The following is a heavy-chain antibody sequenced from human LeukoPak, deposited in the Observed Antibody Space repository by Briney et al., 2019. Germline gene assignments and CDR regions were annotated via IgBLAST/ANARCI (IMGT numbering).Heavy chain of an antibody. Sequence: GESLKISCKGSGYSFTNYWIGWVRQMPGKGLEWMGIIYPGDSDTRYSPSFQGQVTISVGKSIGTAYLQWSSLKASDTAMYYCARRSSGYYFDYWGQGTLVTVSS. CDR1: GYSFTNYW. V-gene: IGHV5-51*01. D-gene: IGHD3-22*01. CDR3: ARRSSGYYFDY. J-gene: IGHJ4*02. CDR2: IYPGDSDT.